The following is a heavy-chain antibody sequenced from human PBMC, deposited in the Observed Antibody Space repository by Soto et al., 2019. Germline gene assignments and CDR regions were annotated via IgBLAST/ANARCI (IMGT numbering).Heavy chain of an antibody. Sequence: AWSMRLSCAASRFTYSSYAMSLVCQTPGKGLEWVSAISGSGGSTYYADSVKGRFTISRDNSKNTLYLQMNSLRAEDTAVYYCAKDLEQQLVPWFAPWGQGTLVPVSS. CDR1: RFTYSSYA. CDR3: AKDLEQQLVPWFAP. J-gene: IGHJ5*02. D-gene: IGHD6-13*01. V-gene: IGHV3-23*01. CDR2: ISGSGGST.